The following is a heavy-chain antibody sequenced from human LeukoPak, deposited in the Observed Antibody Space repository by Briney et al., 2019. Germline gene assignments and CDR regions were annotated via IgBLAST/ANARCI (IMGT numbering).Heavy chain of an antibody. CDR2: ISYDGSNK. J-gene: IGHJ6*02. CDR1: GFTFSSYA. CDR3: ARDLRSYAMAI. Sequence: GGSLRLSCAAAGFTFSSYAKHWVRQAPGKGLEGVAVISYDGSNKYYADSVMGRFTISRDNSKNTLYLQMNSLRAEDTAVYYCARDLRSYAMAIWGQGITVTVSS. V-gene: IGHV3-30-3*01. D-gene: IGHD3-10*01.